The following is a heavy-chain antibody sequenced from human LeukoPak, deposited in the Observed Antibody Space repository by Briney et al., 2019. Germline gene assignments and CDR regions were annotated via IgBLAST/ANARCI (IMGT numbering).Heavy chain of an antibody. Sequence: RGSLRLSCAASGFTFSSYATSWVRPAPGEGLEWVSAIIGSGGSTYYADSEKGRFIISRYNSKNTHYLQMNSLRVKDTAVYYCAKDLDCSSTNCYPDYWGQGTLVTVSS. CDR2: IIGSGGST. J-gene: IGHJ4*02. V-gene: IGHV3-23*01. D-gene: IGHD2-2*01. CDR3: AKDLDCSSTNCYPDY. CDR1: GFTFSSYA.